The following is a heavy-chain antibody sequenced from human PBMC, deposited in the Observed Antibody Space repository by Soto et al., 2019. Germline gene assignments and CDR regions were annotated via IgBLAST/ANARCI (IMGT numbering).Heavy chain of an antibody. V-gene: IGHV3-33*01. CDR1: GFTFSSYG. J-gene: IGHJ6*03. Sequence: GGSLRLSCAASGFTFSSYGMHWVRQAPGKGLEWVAVIWYDGSNKYYADSVKGRFTISRDNSKNTLYLQMNSLRAEDTAVYYCAREKNWNYGDYMDVWGKGTTVTVSS. CDR2: IWYDGSNK. CDR3: AREKNWNYGDYMDV. D-gene: IGHD1-7*01.